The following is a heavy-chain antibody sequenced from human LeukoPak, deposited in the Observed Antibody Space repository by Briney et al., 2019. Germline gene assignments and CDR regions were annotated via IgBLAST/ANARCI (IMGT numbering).Heavy chain of an antibody. D-gene: IGHD3-10*01. J-gene: IGHJ4*02. V-gene: IGHV1-8*03. CDR1: GYTFTSYD. CDR3: ARDPKESNFDY. Sequence: ASVNVSCKASGYTFTSYDINWVRQATGQELEWMGWMNPNSGNTGYAQKFQGRVTITRDTSASTAYMELSSLRSEDTAVYYCARDPKESNFDYWGQGTLVTVSS. CDR2: MNPNSGNT.